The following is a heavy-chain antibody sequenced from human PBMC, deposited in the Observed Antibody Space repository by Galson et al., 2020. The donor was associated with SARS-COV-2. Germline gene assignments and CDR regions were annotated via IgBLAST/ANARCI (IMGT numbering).Heavy chain of an antibody. J-gene: IGHJ5*02. CDR1: GFTFSSYT. CDR3: MMDPGLQSA. V-gene: IGHV3-30*04. D-gene: IGHD1-1*01. Sequence: GGSLRLSCAASGFTFSSYTMHWVRQAPGKGLQWVAVISVDGRTDYYPDSVKGRFTISRDNSRSTLFLQMNNLRREDTAVYHCMMDPGLQSAWGKGTRVTVSP. CDR2: ISVDGRTD.